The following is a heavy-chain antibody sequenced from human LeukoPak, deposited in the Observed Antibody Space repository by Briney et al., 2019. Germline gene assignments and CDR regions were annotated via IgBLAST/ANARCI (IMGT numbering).Heavy chain of an antibody. D-gene: IGHD6-13*01. CDR1: GYSFTSYW. V-gene: IGHV5-51*01. J-gene: IGHJ4*02. Sequence: GASLKISCKGSGYSFTSYWIGWVRQMPGKGLECMGIIYPGDSDTRYSPSFQGQVTISADKSISTAYLQWSSLKASDTAMYYCARTYSSSHYYFDYWGQGTLVTVSS. CDR2: IYPGDSDT. CDR3: ARTYSSSHYYFDY.